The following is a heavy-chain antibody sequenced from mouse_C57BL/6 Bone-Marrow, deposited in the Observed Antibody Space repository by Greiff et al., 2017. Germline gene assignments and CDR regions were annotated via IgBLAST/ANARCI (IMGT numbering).Heavy chain of an antibody. D-gene: IGHD4-1*01. CDR2: IYPRSGNT. J-gene: IGHJ2*01. Sequence: QVQLQQSGAELARPGASVKLSCKASGYTFTSYGISWVKQRTGKGLEWIGEIYPRSGNTYYNEKFKGKATLTADKSSSTAYMELRSLTSEDAAVYFCARGGVTGTYYVDYWGQGTTLTVSS. CDR1: GYTFTSYG. V-gene: IGHV1-81*01. CDR3: ARGGVTGTYYVDY.